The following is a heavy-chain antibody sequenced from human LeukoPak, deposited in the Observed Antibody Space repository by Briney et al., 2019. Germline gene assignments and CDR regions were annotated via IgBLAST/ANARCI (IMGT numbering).Heavy chain of an antibody. D-gene: IGHD5-18*01. CDR2: IIPIFGTA. J-gene: IGHJ4*02. V-gene: IGHV1-69*13. Sequence: ASVKVSCKASGYTFTSYGISWVRQAPGQGLEWMGGIIPIFGTANYAQKFQGRVTITADESTSTAYMELSSLRSEDTAVYYCAAGLGRGYSYGYIFGYWGQGTLVTVSS. CDR3: AAGLGRGYSYGYIFGY. CDR1: GYTFTSYG.